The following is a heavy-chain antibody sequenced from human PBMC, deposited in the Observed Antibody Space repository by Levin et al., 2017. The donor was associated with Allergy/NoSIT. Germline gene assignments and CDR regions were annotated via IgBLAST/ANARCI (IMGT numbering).Heavy chain of an antibody. CDR1: GFTFDDYA. J-gene: IGHJ4*02. CDR2: ISWNSGSI. V-gene: IGHV3-9*01. D-gene: IGHD3-10*01. Sequence: GGSLRLSCAASGFTFDDYAMHWVRQAPGKGLEWVSGISWNSGSIGYADSVKGRFTISRDNAKNSLYLQMNSLRAEDTALYYCAKDMASRAFGELDSFDYWGQGTLVTVSS. CDR3: AKDMASRAFGELDSFDY.